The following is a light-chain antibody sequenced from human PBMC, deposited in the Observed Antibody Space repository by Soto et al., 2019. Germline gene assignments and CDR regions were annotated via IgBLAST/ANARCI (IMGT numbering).Light chain of an antibody. Sequence: EIVLTQSPATLSSSPGERATLSCRASQSVSSYLAWYQQKPGQAPRLLIYDASNRATGVPARFSGSGSGTDFTLTISSLEPEDFAVYYCQQRSNWPLTFGHGTKVDIK. CDR1: QSVSSY. V-gene: IGKV3-11*01. CDR3: QQRSNWPLT. CDR2: DAS. J-gene: IGKJ3*01.